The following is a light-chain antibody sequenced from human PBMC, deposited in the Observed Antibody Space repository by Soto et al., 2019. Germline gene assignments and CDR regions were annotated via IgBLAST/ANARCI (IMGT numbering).Light chain of an antibody. V-gene: IGKV1-5*01. CDR2: DAY. Sequence: DIQMTQSPSTLSASVGDRVTITCRASQSISSWLAWYQQKPGKAPKLLIYDAYSLESGVPSRFSGSGSGTEFTLTISSLQPDDFATYYCQQYNSYPITFGHGTRLEIK. CDR3: QQYNSYPIT. J-gene: IGKJ5*01. CDR1: QSISSW.